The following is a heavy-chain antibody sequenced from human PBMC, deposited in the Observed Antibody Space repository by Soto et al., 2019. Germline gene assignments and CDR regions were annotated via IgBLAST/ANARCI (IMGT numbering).Heavy chain of an antibody. CDR2: IYPGDSDT. CDR3: ARLPTDDFWSGYAFDI. D-gene: IGHD3-3*01. CDR1: EGRCISYW. Sequence: PGAPKRNCCRGSEGRCISYWSGWMSKMPGKGLEWMGIIYPGDSDTRYSPSFQGQVTISADKSISTAYLQWSSLKASDTAMYYCARLPTDDFWSGYAFDIWGQGTMV. J-gene: IGHJ3*02. V-gene: IGHV5-51*01.